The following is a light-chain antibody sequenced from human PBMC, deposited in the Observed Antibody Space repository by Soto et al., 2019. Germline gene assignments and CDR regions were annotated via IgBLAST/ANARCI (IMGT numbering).Light chain of an antibody. CDR3: SSYTSSSTLV. J-gene: IGLJ3*02. CDR1: GSNIGSNS. CDR2: YSN. Sequence: QSVLTQPPSASGTPGQRVTISCSGSGSNIGSNSVNWYQQVPGTAPKLLIYYSNQRPSGVPDRFSGSKSGTSASLAISGLRSEDEADYYCSSYTSSSTLVFGGGTKLTVL. V-gene: IGLV1-44*01.